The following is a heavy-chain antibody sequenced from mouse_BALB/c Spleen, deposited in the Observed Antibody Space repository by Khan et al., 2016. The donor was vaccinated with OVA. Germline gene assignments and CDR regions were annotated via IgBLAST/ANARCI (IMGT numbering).Heavy chain of an antibody. J-gene: IGHJ4*01. CDR2: INPYNGGS. CDR1: GYSFTDYT. V-gene: IGHV1-18*01. Sequence: VQLQQSGPELVKPGTSMKISCKASGYSFTDYTMNWVKQSHGKNLEWIGLINPYNGGSRYSQKFTGKATLTVDKSSSTAYMELLSLTSDDSAVYYCAKGGNYVGFSMDYWGQGTSVTVSS. CDR3: AKGGNYVGFSMDY. D-gene: IGHD2-1*01.